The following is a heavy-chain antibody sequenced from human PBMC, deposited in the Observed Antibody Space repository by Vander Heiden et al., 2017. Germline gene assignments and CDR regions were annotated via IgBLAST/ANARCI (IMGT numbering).Heavy chain of an antibody. J-gene: IGHJ4*02. V-gene: IGHV3-30*05. CDR3: ARDGVEATTPGAVANY. Sequence: VQLVAFGGGVSHPGGFLRPSCAAPGFTFSSYGMHWVRQAAGRGLDRVAVISDDESNKYSASSVKGQLTITRDNPKNTLYLQLDSMRAEGTTVYYSARDGVEATTPGAVANYWGQGTLVTVS. CDR1: GFTFSSYG. CDR2: ISDDESNK. D-gene: IGHD1-26*01.